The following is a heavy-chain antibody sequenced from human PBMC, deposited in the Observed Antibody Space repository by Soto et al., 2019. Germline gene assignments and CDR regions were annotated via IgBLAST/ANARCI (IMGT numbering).Heavy chain of an antibody. D-gene: IGHD2-15*01. CDR1: GFTFDDYA. CDR2: ISWNSGSI. CDR3: AKEGNIVVVVAAVYYYYYYMDV. Sequence: EVQLVESGGGLVQPGRSLRLSCAASGFTFDDYAMHWVRQAPGKGLEWVSGISWNSGSIGYADSVKGRFTISRDNAKNSLYLQMNSLRAEDTALYYCAKEGNIVVVVAAVYYYYYYMDVWGKGTTVTVSS. J-gene: IGHJ6*03. V-gene: IGHV3-9*01.